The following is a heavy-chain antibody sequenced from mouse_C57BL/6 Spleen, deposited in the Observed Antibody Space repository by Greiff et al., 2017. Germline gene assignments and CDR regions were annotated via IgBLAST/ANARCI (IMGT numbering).Heavy chain of an antibody. CDR1: GYTFTSYW. CDR2: IDPSDSYT. V-gene: IGHV1-50*01. J-gene: IGHJ2*01. CDR3: ARRYGPYFDY. D-gene: IGHD1-2*01. Sequence: QVQLQQPGAELVKPGASVKLSCKASGYTFTSYWLQGVKQRPGQGLECIGEIDPSDSYTNYTQKFKGKATLTVDTSSSTAYMQLSSLTSEDSAVYYCARRYGPYFDYWGQGTTLTVSS.